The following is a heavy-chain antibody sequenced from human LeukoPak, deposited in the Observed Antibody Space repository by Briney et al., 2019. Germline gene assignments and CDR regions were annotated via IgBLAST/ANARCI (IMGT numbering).Heavy chain of an antibody. D-gene: IGHD2-15*01. Sequence: GGSLRLSCAASGFIFHNYWMGWVRQAPGKGLEWVANIKQDGSEKYYLDSVKGRFTISRDNAKNSLDLQMNSLRAEDTAVYYCAKNTESQVIFRHWGQGTLVTVSS. V-gene: IGHV3-7*01. CDR3: AKNTESQVIFRH. J-gene: IGHJ4*02. CDR1: GFIFHNYW. CDR2: IKQDGSEK.